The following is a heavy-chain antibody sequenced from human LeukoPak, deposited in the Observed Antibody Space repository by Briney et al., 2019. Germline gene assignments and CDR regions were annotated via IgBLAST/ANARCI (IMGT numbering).Heavy chain of an antibody. V-gene: IGHV3-74*01. CDR1: GFTFSTYW. D-gene: IGHD3-16*02. CDR3: ARVQSLGELSQDDY. Sequence: QPGGSLRLSCAASGFTFSTYWMHWVRQAPGKGLVWVSRINSDGSSTNYADSVKGRFTISRDNAKNTLYLQMNSLRAEDTAVYYCARVQSLGELSQDDYWGQGTLVTVSS. J-gene: IGHJ4*02. CDR2: INSDGSST.